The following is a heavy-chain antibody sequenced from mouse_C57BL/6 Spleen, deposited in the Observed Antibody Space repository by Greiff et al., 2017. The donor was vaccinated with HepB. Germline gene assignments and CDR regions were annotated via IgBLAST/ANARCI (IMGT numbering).Heavy chain of an antibody. Sequence: QVQLQQSGAELVMPGASVKLSCKASGYTFTSYWMHWVKQRPGQGLEWIGEIDPSDSYTNYNQKFKGKSTLTVDKSSSTAYMQLSSLTSEDSAVYYCARRLRGGAMDYWGQGTSVTVSS. D-gene: IGHD2-4*01. CDR2: IDPSDSYT. V-gene: IGHV1-69*01. CDR3: ARRLRGGAMDY. J-gene: IGHJ4*01. CDR1: GYTFTSYW.